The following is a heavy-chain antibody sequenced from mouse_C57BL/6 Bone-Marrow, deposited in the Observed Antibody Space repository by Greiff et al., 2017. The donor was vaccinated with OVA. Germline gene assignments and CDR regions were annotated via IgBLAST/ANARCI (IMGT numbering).Heavy chain of an antibody. J-gene: IGHJ2*01. CDR2: IYPGSGNT. Sequence: VQLQQSGAELVRPGASVKLSCKASGYTFTDYYINWVKQRPGQGLEWIARIYPGSGNTYYNEKFKGKATLTAEKSSSTAYMQLSSLTSEDSAVYFCASPYYYGSSLLGYWGQGTTLTVSS. D-gene: IGHD1-1*01. V-gene: IGHV1-76*01. CDR1: GYTFTDYY. CDR3: ASPYYYGSSLLGY.